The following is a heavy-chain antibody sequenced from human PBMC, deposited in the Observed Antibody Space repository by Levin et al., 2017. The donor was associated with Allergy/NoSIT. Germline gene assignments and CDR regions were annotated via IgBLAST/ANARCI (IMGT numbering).Heavy chain of an antibody. J-gene: IGHJ6*02. CDR3: AKRSPDIHGTASYAMDV. CDR1: GFTFSGYA. Sequence: GESLKISCAASGFTFSGYAIHWVRQAPGKGLEWVAIILYDGSKQYYADSVKGRFTISRDNSRNTLYLQMNSLRAEDTAVYYCAKRSPDIHGTASYAMDVWGQGTTVTVSS. CDR2: ILYDGSKQ. D-gene: IGHD6-13*01. V-gene: IGHV3-30*18.